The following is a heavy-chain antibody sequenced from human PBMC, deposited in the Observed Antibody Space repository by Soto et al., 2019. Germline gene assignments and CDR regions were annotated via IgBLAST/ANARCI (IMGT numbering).Heavy chain of an antibody. J-gene: IGHJ5*02. CDR3: ARLTSSRWFDP. CDR1: GGSVNTGTSY. CDR2: IYFTGGT. V-gene: IGHV4-61*01. D-gene: IGHD2-2*01. Sequence: SETLSLTCTVSGGSVNTGTSYWTWIRQPPGRGMEWIGYIYFTGGTKYNPSLKSRVTMSLDTSSNQFSLRLSAVTTADTAVYFCARLTSSRWFDPWGQGTLVTVSS.